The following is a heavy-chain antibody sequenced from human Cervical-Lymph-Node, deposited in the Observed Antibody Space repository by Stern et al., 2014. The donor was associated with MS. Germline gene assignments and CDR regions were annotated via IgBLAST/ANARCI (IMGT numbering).Heavy chain of an antibody. CDR3: ARQIIRYFDY. Sequence: QVQLMQSGAEVKEPGASVKVSCKASGYTFTNYGISWVRQAPGQGLEWMGWISVTNGNTHYAQQLQGRVTMTTDTSTSTAYMELRSLRSEDTAVYYCARQIIRYFDYWGQGTLGTVSS. CDR1: GYTFTNYG. D-gene: IGHD2/OR15-2a*01. J-gene: IGHJ4*02. V-gene: IGHV1-18*01. CDR2: ISVTNGNT.